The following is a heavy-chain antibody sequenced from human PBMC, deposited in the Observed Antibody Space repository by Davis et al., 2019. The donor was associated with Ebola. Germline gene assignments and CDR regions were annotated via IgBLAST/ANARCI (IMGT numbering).Heavy chain of an antibody. CDR2: IWYDGSNK. CDR1: GFTFSSYG. J-gene: IGHJ6*02. D-gene: IGHD5-24*01. CDR3: AREETAGAYGMDV. V-gene: IGHV3-33*01. Sequence: PGGSLRLSCAASGFTFSSYGMHWVRQAPGKGLEWVAVIWYDGSNKYYADSVKGRFTISRDNSENTLYLQMNSLRAEDTAVYYCAREETAGAYGMDVWGQGTTVTVSS.